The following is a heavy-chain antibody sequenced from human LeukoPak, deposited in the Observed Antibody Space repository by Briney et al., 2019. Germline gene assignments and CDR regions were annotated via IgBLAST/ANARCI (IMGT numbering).Heavy chain of an antibody. CDR3: ARERYCYDSRALDY. Sequence: GGSLRLSCAASGFTFSSYAMHWVRQAPGKGLEWVAVISYDGSNKYYADSVKGRFTISRDNSKNTLYLQMNSLRAEDTAVYYCARERYCYDSRALDYWGQGTLVTVSS. D-gene: IGHD3-22*01. V-gene: IGHV3-30-3*01. J-gene: IGHJ4*02. CDR1: GFTFSSYA. CDR2: ISYDGSNK.